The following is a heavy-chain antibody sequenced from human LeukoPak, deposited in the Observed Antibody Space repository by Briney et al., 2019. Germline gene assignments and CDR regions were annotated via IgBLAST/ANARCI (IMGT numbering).Heavy chain of an antibody. V-gene: IGHV1-2*02. J-gene: IGHJ4*02. CDR2: INPNSGGT. D-gene: IGHD5-24*01. Sequence: ASVKVSCKASGYTFTGYYMHWVRQAPGQGLEWMGWINPNSGGTNYAQKFQGRVTMTRDTSISTAYMELSRLRSDDTAVYYCARVLVEMDPGEPEDYWGQGTLVTVSS. CDR1: GYTFTGYY. CDR3: ARVLVEMDPGEPEDY.